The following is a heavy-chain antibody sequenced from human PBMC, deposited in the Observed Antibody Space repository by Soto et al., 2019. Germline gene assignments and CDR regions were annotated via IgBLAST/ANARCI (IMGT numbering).Heavy chain of an antibody. CDR1: GGTFSRYS. J-gene: IGHJ6*02. D-gene: IGHD2-2*01. Sequence: SVKVSCKASGGTFSRYSITWVRQALGHGLEWVGRIIPIFGIASYAQKFQGRVTITADESTSTAYMELSSLRSDDTAVYYCAREDRDRETGLVPAAIDGMDVWG. V-gene: IGHV1-69*13. CDR3: AREDRDRETGLVPAAIDGMDV. CDR2: IIPIFGIA.